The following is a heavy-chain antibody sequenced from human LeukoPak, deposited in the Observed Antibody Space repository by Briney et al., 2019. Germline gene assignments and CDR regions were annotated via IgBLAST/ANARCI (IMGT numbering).Heavy chain of an antibody. CDR3: ARDPRYCSGGSCYHPQYYYYGMDV. CDR1: GFTFSSYG. J-gene: IGHJ6*02. Sequence: GGSLRLSCAASGFTFSSYGMHWVRQAPGKGLEWVAVISYDGSNKYYADSVKGRFTISRDNSKNTLYLQMNSLRAEDTAVYYCARDPRYCSGGSCYHPQYYYYGMDVWGQGTTVTVSS. D-gene: IGHD2-15*01. CDR2: ISYDGSNK. V-gene: IGHV3-30*03.